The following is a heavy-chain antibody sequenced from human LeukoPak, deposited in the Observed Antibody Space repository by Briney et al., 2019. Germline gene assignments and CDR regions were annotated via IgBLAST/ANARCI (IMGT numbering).Heavy chain of an antibody. Sequence: GRSLRLSCAASGFTFSSYAMHWVRQAPGKGLEWVAVISGSGGSTYYADSVKGRFTISRDNSKNTLYLQMNSLRAGDTAVYYCAKGTAESSGWYEGYFDYWGQGTLVTVSS. D-gene: IGHD6-13*01. CDR3: AKGTAESSGWYEGYFDY. CDR1: GFTFSSYA. V-gene: IGHV3-23*01. CDR2: ISGSGGST. J-gene: IGHJ4*02.